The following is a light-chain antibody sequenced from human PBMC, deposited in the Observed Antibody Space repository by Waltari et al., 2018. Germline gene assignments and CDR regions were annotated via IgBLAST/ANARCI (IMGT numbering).Light chain of an antibody. J-gene: IGLJ3*02. V-gene: IGLV8-61*01. CDR1: SGSRSTTSS. Sequence: QTVVTQAPSLSVSPGGTVTLTCALSSGSRSTTSSATWYQQTPGQAPRTLVYKANARSSGVPDRFSGSILGNTAALTITGAQADDESDYYCALYMGSGIWVFGGGTRLTVL. CDR3: ALYMGSGIWV. CDR2: KAN.